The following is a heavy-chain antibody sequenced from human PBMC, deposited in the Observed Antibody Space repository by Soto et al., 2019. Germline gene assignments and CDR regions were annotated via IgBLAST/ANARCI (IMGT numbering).Heavy chain of an antibody. J-gene: IGHJ6*02. CDR3: ARAPQRGNHFHV. V-gene: IGHV3-72*01. CDR2: IRNKASSYST. Sequence: EVQLVESGGGLVQPGGSLRLSCAASGFALSDHYMDWFRQAPGKGLEWVGRIRNKASSYSTEYAASVKGRFTISRDDSKDSLYLQMNSLKTEDTAVYYWARAPQRGNHFHVWGQGTTVAVSS. CDR1: GFALSDHY. D-gene: IGHD3-3*02.